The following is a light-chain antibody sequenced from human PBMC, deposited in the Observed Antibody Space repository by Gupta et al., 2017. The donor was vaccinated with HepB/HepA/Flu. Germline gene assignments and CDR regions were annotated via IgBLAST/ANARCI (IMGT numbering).Light chain of an antibody. V-gene: IGLV2-23*02. J-gene: IGLJ2*01. CDR3: CSYAGSSSVV. Sequence: QSALTQPASVSGPPGQSITISCTGTSSDVGSYNLVSWYQQHPGKAPKLMIYEVSKRPSGVSNRFSGSKSGNTASLTISGLQAEDEADYYCCSYAGSSSVVFGGGTKLTVL. CDR1: SSDVGSYNL. CDR2: EVS.